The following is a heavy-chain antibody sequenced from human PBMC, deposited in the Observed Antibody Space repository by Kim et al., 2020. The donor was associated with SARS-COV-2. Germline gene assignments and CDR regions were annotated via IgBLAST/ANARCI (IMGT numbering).Heavy chain of an antibody. V-gene: IGHV3-33*01. CDR3: ARDRGSTSWDLHGMDV. J-gene: IGHJ6*02. D-gene: IGHD2-2*01. CDR1: GFTFSSYG. Sequence: GGSLRLSCAASGFTFSSYGMHWVRQAPGKGLEWVAVIWYDGSNKYYADSVKGRFTISRDNSKNTLYLQMNSLRAEDTAVYYCARDRGSTSWDLHGMDVWGQGTTVTVSS. CDR2: IWYDGSNK.